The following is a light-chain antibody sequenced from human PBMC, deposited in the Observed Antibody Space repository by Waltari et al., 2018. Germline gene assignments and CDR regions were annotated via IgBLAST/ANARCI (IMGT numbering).Light chain of an antibody. V-gene: IGLV2-23*02. CDR2: EVS. Sequence: QSALTQPASVSGSPGQSITISCTGSSSDVGSSNLVSWYLQHPGKAPKLIIYEVSKRPSGVSNRVSGSKSGNTASLTISGLQAEDEADYYCYSYAGGSVFGTGTKVTVL. CDR3: YSYAGGSV. J-gene: IGLJ1*01. CDR1: SSDVGSSNL.